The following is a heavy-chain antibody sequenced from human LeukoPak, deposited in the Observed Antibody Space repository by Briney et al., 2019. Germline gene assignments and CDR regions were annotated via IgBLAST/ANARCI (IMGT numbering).Heavy chain of an antibody. CDR1: GFPFSTFW. CDR2: INQDGSEK. J-gene: IGHJ4*02. V-gene: IGHV3-7*01. CDR3: AKDRIHRGYSSSWYEGSFDY. Sequence: GGSLRLSCAVSGFPFSTFWMSWVRQAPGKGLEWVANINQDGSEKYYVDSVRGRFAISRDNSKNTLYLQMNSLRAEDTAVYYCAKDRIHRGYSSSWYEGSFDYWGQGTLVTVSS. D-gene: IGHD6-13*01.